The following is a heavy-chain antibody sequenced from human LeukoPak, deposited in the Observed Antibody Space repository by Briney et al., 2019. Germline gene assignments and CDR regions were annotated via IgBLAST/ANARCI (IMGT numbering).Heavy chain of an antibody. D-gene: IGHD6-19*01. V-gene: IGHV1-69*04. Sequence: ASVKVSCKASGGTFSSYAISWVRQAPGQGLEWMGRIIPILGIANYAQKFQGRVTITADKSTSTAYMELSSLRSEDTAVYYCARDRRYSSGWYFGGDAFDIWGQGTMVTVSS. J-gene: IGHJ3*02. CDR1: GGTFSSYA. CDR2: IIPILGIA. CDR3: ARDRRYSSGWYFGGDAFDI.